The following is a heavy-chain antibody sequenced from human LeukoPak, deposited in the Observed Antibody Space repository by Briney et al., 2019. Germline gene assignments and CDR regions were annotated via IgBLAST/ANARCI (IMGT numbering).Heavy chain of an antibody. V-gene: IGHV3-66*04. J-gene: IGHJ4*02. Sequence: GGSLRLSCAASGFTVSSYYMTWVRQAPGKGLEWVSVIYSGGSTYYADSVKGRVAISRDNAKNSLYLQLKSLRTDDTALYYCTKPGSGWYDFDSWGQGTLVIVSS. CDR2: IYSGGST. D-gene: IGHD6-19*01. CDR1: GFTVSSYY. CDR3: TKPGSGWYDFDS.